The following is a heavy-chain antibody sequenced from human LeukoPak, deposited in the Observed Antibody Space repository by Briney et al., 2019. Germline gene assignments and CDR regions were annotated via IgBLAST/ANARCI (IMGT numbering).Heavy chain of an antibody. CDR3: ARDQRAVAGQRFFDY. Sequence: GGSLRLSCAASGFTFSSYWMSWVRQAPGEGLEWVANIKQDGSEKYYVDSVKGRFTISRDNAKNSLYLQMNSLRAEDTAVYYCARDQRAVAGQRFFDYWGQGTLVTVSS. D-gene: IGHD6-19*01. CDR2: IKQDGSEK. V-gene: IGHV3-7*01. CDR1: GFTFSSYW. J-gene: IGHJ4*02.